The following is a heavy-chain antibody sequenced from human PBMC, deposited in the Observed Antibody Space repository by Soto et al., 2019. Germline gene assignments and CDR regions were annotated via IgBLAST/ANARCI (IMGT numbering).Heavy chain of an antibody. D-gene: IGHD4-17*01. Sequence: GGSLRLSCAASGFTFSSYGMHWVRQAPGKGLEWVAVIWYDGSNKYYADSVKGRFTISRDNSKNTLYLQMNSLRAEDTAVYYCARDFGTYGYYYYYGMDVWGQGTTVTAP. CDR2: IWYDGSNK. V-gene: IGHV3-33*01. CDR1: GFTFSSYG. J-gene: IGHJ6*02. CDR3: ARDFGTYGYYYYYGMDV.